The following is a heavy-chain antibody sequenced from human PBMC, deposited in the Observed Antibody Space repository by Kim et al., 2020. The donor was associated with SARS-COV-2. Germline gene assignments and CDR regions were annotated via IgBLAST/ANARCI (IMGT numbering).Heavy chain of an antibody. D-gene: IGHD3-22*01. Sequence: GGSLRLSCAASGFTFSSYAMNWVRQAPGKGLEWVAVISYDESNKYYADAVKGRFTISRDNSKNTLYLQMNSLRAEDTAVYYCAKTLGYKYYDSSGPDYWGQGTLVTVSS. V-gene: IGHV3-30*18. CDR1: GFTFSSYA. CDR3: AKTLGYKYYDSSGPDY. J-gene: IGHJ4*02. CDR2: ISYDESNK.